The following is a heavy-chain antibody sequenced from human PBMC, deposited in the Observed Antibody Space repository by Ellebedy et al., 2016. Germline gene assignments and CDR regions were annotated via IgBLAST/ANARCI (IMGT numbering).Heavy chain of an antibody. Sequence: GESLKISCAASGFTFSSYAMNWVRQAPGKGLEWVSAIDGSGGSTYFADSVKGRFTISRDNSKNTLYLQMNSLRAEDTAVYYCARGVGSGWFDPWGQGTLVTVSS. D-gene: IGHD2-15*01. CDR2: IDGSGGST. J-gene: IGHJ5*02. V-gene: IGHV3-23*01. CDR3: ARGVGSGWFDP. CDR1: GFTFSSYA.